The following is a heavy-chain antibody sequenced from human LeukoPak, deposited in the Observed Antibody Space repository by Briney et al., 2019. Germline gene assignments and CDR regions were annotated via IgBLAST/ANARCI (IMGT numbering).Heavy chain of an antibody. CDR2: ISYNSGTV. CDR1: GFPFDDYA. CDR3: ARDGSATMVRGVIKHYYYYYMDV. J-gene: IGHJ6*03. V-gene: IGHV3-9*01. D-gene: IGHD3-10*01. Sequence: GGSLRLSCAASGFPFDDYAMHWVRQAPGKGLEWVSGISYNSGTVGYADSVKGRFTISRENAKNALYLQMNSLRAEDTAVYYCARDGSATMVRGVIKHYYYYYMDVWGKGTTVTISS.